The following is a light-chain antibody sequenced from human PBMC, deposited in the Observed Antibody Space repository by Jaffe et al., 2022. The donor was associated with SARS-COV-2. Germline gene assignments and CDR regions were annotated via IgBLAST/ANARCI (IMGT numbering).Light chain of an antibody. CDR3: CSFAGTHTYYV. CDR1: SSDVGNYNY. CDR2: DVN. V-gene: IGLV2-11*01. Sequence: QSALTQPRSVSGSPGQSVTISCTGTSSDVGNYNYVSWYQQYPGKAPKLKIYDVNKRPSGVPDRFSGSKSGNTASLTISGLQTEDEGDYYCCSFAGTHTYYVFGTGTKVTVL. J-gene: IGLJ1*01.